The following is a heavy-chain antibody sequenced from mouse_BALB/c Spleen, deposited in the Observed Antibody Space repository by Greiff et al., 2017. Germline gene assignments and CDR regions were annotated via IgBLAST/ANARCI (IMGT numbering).Heavy chain of an antibody. CDR2: IWAGGST. CDR3: ARDEGYYRYDCAMDY. D-gene: IGHD2-14*01. V-gene: IGHV2-9*02. CDR1: GFSLTSYG. J-gene: IGHJ4*01. Sequence: QVQLKQSGPGLVAPSQSLSITCTVSGFSLTSYGVHWVRQPPGKGLEWLGVIWAGGSTNYNSALMSRLSISKDNSKSQVFLKMNSLQTDDTAMYYCARDEGYYRYDCAMDYWGQGTSVTVSS.